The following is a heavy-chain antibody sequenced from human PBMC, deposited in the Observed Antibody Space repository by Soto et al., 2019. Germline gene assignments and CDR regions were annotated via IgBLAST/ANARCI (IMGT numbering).Heavy chain of an antibody. CDR2: LHSGGDT. CDR3: ARDGPYYYASRMDA. CDR1: GFTFNIYA. J-gene: IGHJ6*02. Sequence: GGSLRLSCAASGFTFNIYAMSWVRQAPGKGLEWVSVLHSGGDTYYANSVKGRFTISRHDSTNTLFLQMNSLTVEDTAVYYCARDGPYYYASRMDAWGQGITVTVSS. D-gene: IGHD3-10*01. V-gene: IGHV3-53*04.